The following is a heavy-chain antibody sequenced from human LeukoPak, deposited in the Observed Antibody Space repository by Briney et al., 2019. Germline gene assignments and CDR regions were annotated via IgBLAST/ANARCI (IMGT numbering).Heavy chain of an antibody. J-gene: IGHJ6*03. CDR1: GGSIRTSNYY. Sequence: SETLSLTXTVSGGSIRTSNYYWGWIRQPPGKGLEWIGTIYYSGTAYYNPSLESRVTISEDTSKNQFSLMLRSVTAADTAVYFCARQASDYFYYYMDVWGKGTTVTVSS. V-gene: IGHV4-39*01. CDR2: IYYSGTA. CDR3: ARQASDYFYYYMDV.